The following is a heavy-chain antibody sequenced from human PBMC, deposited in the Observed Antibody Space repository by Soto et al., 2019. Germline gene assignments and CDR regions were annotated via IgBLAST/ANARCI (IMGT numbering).Heavy chain of an antibody. D-gene: IGHD3-10*01. CDR1: GGSISSSSYY. CDR3: ASIYGSGSYYYYYGMDV. Sequence: PSETLSLTCTVSGGSISSSSYYWGWIRQPPGKGLEWIGSIYYSGNTYYNPSLKSRVTISVDTSKNQFSLKLSSVTAADTAVYYCASIYGSGSYYYYYGMDVWGQGTTVTVSS. V-gene: IGHV4-39*01. CDR2: IYYSGNT. J-gene: IGHJ6*02.